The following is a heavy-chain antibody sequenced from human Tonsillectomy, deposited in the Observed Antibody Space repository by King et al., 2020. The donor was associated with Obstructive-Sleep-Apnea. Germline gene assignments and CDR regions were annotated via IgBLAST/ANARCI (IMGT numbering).Heavy chain of an antibody. D-gene: IGHD3-16*01. J-gene: IGHJ5*02. Sequence: TLKESGPTLVKPTQTLTLTCTVSGFSLNTSGVGVGWLRQPPGQALEWLALIFWDNDKRYSPSLKSRLTISKGTSNNQVVLTLTNMDAVDTGTYYCSHRIRGGGGFDPWGQGTLVTVSS. CDR3: SHRIRGGGGFDP. CDR2: IFWDNDK. CDR1: GFSLNTSGVG. V-gene: IGHV2-5*02.